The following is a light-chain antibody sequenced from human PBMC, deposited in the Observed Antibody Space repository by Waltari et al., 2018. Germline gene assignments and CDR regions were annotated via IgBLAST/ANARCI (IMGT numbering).Light chain of an antibody. CDR3: QHYVRLPVT. CDR1: QSFSRA. J-gene: IGKJ1*01. CDR2: DAS. V-gene: IGKV3-20*01. Sequence: DIVLTQSPGHLSLSPGERATLSCRASQSFSRALAWYQQKPGQAPRLLIYDASTRAIGIPDRFSGGGSGTDFSLTISRLEPEDFAVYYCQHYVRLPVTFGQGTTVEIK.